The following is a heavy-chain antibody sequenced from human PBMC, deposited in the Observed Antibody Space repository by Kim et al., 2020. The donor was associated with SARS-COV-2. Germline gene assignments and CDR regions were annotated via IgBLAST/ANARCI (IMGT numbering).Heavy chain of an antibody. D-gene: IGHD2-8*01. CDR1: GGTFSSYA. Sequence: SVKVSCKASGGTFSSYAISWVRQAPGQGLEWMGGIIPIFGTANYAQKFQGRVTITADESTSTAYMELSSLRSEDTAVYYCARATRIVLMVYAIDGYYYGMDVWGQGTTVTVSS. J-gene: IGHJ6*02. CDR3: ARATRIVLMVYAIDGYYYGMDV. V-gene: IGHV1-69*13. CDR2: IIPIFGTA.